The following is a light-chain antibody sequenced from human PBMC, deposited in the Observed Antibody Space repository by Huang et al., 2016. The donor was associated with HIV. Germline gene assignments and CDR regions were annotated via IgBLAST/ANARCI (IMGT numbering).Light chain of an antibody. CDR2: KSS. J-gene: IGKJ1*01. Sequence: DIQMTQSPSTLSASVGDRVTITCRASQSISYWLAWYQQKPGKAPNLLIYKSSTLQRVVPSRFSGSGSGTEFTLTISSLQPDDFATYYCQQYNSYSWTFGQGTKVEIK. CDR1: QSISYW. CDR3: QQYNSYSWT. V-gene: IGKV1-5*03.